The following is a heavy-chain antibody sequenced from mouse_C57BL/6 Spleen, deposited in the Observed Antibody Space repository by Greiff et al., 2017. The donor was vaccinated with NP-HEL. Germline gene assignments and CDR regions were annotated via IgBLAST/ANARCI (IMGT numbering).Heavy chain of an antibody. V-gene: IGHV1-84*01. Sequence: QVQLQQSGPELVKPGASVKISCKASGYTFTDYYINWVKQRPGQGLAWIGWIYPGSGNTKYNEKFKGKATLTVDTSSSTAYMQLSSLTSENSAVYFCARYGNYGYFDVWGTGTTVTVSS. CDR1: GYTFTDYY. CDR3: ARYGNYGYFDV. J-gene: IGHJ1*03. CDR2: IYPGSGNT. D-gene: IGHD2-1*01.